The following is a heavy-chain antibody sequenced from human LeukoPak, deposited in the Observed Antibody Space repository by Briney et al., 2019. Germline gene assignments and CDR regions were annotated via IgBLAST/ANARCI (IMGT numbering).Heavy chain of an antibody. J-gene: IGHJ4*02. CDR1: GYTFIGYY. CDR3: AKSHNYYESSGFLDQ. D-gene: IGHD3-22*01. CDR2: INPNSGGT. Sequence: GASVKVSCKASGYTFIGYYMHWVRQAPGQGLEWMGRINPNSGGTSYAQKFQGRVTMTRDTSISTAYMELSGLRTDDTAGYYCAKSHNYYESSGFLDQWGQGTLVTVSS. V-gene: IGHV1-2*06.